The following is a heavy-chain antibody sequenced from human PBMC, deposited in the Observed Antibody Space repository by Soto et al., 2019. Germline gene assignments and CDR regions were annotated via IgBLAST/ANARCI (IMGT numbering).Heavy chain of an antibody. Sequence: VKVSCKASGYTFTSYDINWVRLATGQGLEWMGWTNPNSGNTGYAQKFQGRVTMTRNTSISTAYMELSSLRSEDTAVYYCARRSSGYYYRPFDAFDIWGQGTMVTVSS. D-gene: IGHD3-22*01. J-gene: IGHJ3*02. V-gene: IGHV1-8*01. CDR2: TNPNSGNT. CDR3: ARRSSGYYYRPFDAFDI. CDR1: GYTFTSYD.